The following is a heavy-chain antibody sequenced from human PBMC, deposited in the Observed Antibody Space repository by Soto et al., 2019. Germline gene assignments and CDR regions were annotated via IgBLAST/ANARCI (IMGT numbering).Heavy chain of an antibody. Sequence: QITLKESGPTLVKPTQTLTLTCTFSGFSLSTGGVGVGWIRQPPGKALEWLALIYWDDDKRYSPPLTSRLTIIKDTSKNQVVLIMTNMDPVDTATYYCAHRGSPADLEGQFYPYYCYYGMDVWGEGTTVTVSS. J-gene: IGHJ6*04. V-gene: IGHV2-5*02. D-gene: IGHD1-1*01. CDR1: GFSLSTGGVG. CDR3: AHRGSPADLEGQFYPYYCYYGMDV. CDR2: IYWDDDK.